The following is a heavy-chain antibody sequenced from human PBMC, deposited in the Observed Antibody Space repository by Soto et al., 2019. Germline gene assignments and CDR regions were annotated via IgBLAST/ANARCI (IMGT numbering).Heavy chain of an antibody. Sequence: GGSLRLSCAASGVTFSDYYMSWIRQAPGKGLEWVSYITSDGSPIYYADSVRGRFTISRDSAKNSVSLQMNSLRAEDTAMYYCAGGEMSTISFDYWGQGTLVTVSS. V-gene: IGHV3-11*01. CDR3: AGGEMSTISFDY. J-gene: IGHJ4*02. CDR2: ITSDGSPI. CDR1: GVTFSDYY. D-gene: IGHD1-1*01.